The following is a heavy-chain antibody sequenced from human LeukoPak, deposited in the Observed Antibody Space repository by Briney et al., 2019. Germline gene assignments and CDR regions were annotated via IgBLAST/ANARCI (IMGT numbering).Heavy chain of an antibody. Sequence: SETLSLTCAVYGGSFSGYYWGWIRQPPGKGLEWIGSIYYSGSTYYNPSLKSRVTISVDTSKNQFSLKLSSVTAADTAVYYCARHRSITIFGVVITYFDYWGQGTLVTVSS. CDR3: ARHRSITIFGVVITYFDY. J-gene: IGHJ4*02. CDR2: IYYSGST. D-gene: IGHD3-3*01. CDR1: GGSFSGYY. V-gene: IGHV4-39*01.